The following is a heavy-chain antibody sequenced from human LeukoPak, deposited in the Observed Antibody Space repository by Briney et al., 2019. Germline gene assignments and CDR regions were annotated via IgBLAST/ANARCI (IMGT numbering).Heavy chain of an antibody. V-gene: IGHV3-48*01. J-gene: IGHJ4*02. Sequence: GGSLRLSCAASGFTFSSYSMNWVRQAPGKGLEWVSYISSSSSTIYYADSVKGRFTISRDNAKNSLYLQMNSLRAEDTAVYYCARVWAAPAAISDYWGQGTLVTVSS. CDR1: GFTFSSYS. CDR3: ARVWAAPAAISDY. CDR2: ISSSSSTI. D-gene: IGHD6-13*01.